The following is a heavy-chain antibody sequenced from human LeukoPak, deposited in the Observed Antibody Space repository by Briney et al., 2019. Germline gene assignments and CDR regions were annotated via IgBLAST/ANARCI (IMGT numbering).Heavy chain of an antibody. CDR2: IHNSGSS. V-gene: IGHV4-59*08. CDR3: ARWGHSATYSSLYAFDI. D-gene: IGHD1-26*01. Sequence: SENLSLTCTVSGGSISRYSWNWIRQPPGKGLEWIGYIHNSGSSTHNPSLKSRVTISIDASKNQFSLKLSSVTAADTAVYYCARWGHSATYSSLYAFDIWGQGTMVTVSS. J-gene: IGHJ3*02. CDR1: GGSISRYS.